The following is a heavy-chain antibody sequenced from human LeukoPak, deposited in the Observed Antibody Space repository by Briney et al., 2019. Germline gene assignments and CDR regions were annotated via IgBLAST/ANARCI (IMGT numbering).Heavy chain of an antibody. Sequence: SETLSLTCTVSGGSISSGGYYWSWIRQPPGKGLEWIGYIYHSGSTYYNPSLKSRVTISVDRSKNQFSLKLSSVTAADTAVYYCARDRTSAGTGYWGQGTLVTASS. CDR1: GGSISSGGYY. J-gene: IGHJ4*02. CDR3: ARDRTSAGTGY. V-gene: IGHV4-30-2*01. D-gene: IGHD6-13*01. CDR2: IYHSGST.